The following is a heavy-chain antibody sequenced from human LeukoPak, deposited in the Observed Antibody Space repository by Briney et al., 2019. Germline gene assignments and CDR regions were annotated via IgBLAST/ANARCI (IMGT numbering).Heavy chain of an antibody. J-gene: IGHJ4*02. CDR2: ISYDGSNK. CDR3: AKEWYSSGPFDY. D-gene: IGHD6-19*01. V-gene: IGHV3-30-3*01. Sequence: PGGSLRLSCAASGFTFSSYAMHWVRQAPGKGLEWVAVISYDGSNKYYADSVKGRFTISRDNSKNTLYLQMNSLRAEDTAVYYCAKEWYSSGPFDYWGQGTLVTVSS. CDR1: GFTFSSYA.